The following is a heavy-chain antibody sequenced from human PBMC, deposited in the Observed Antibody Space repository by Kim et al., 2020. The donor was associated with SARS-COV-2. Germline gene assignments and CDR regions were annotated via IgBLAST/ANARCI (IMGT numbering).Heavy chain of an antibody. V-gene: IGHV4-59*08. CDR2: IYFSGRS. J-gene: IGHJ4*02. CDR3: GRGFDY. D-gene: IGHD2-15*01. Sequence: IYFSGRSTQPPPLQSRVTRSGDTSKNQFSLKLSSVTAADTAVYYCGRGFDYWGQGTLVTVSS.